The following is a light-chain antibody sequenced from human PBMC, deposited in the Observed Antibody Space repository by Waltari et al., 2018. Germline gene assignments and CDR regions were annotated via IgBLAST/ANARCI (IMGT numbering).Light chain of an antibody. J-gene: IGLJ2*01. Sequence: QSALIQPASVSGSPGQSITISSTGTINDIGYYNFVSWYQQHPGKAPRLIIFDVTRWPSGVSHRFSGSKSGSAASLTISGLQAEDEADYYCASYTNTNTIIFGEGTKVAVL. V-gene: IGLV2-14*03. CDR1: INDIGYYNF. CDR2: DVT. CDR3: ASYTNTNTII.